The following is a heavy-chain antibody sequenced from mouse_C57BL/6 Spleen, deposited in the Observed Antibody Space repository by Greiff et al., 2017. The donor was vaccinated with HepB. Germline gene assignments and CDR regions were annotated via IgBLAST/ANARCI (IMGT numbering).Heavy chain of an antibody. V-gene: IGHV2-5*01. D-gene: IGHD2-3*01. CDR2: IWRGGST. J-gene: IGHJ4*01. Sequence: QVQLQQSGPGLVQPSQSLSITCTASGFSLTSYGVHWVRQSPGKGLEWLGVIWRGGSTDYNAAFMPRLSITKDNSKSQVFFKMNSLQADDTAIYYCAKTQLPSMTMGYWGQGTSVTVSS. CDR1: GFSLTSYG. CDR3: AKTQLPSMTMGY.